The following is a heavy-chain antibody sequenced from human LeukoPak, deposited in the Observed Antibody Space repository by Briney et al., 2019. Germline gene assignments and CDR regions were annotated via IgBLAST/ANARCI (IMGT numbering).Heavy chain of an antibody. V-gene: IGHV3-48*04. Sequence: PGGSLRLSCAASGFTFSSYSMNWVRQAPGKGLEWVSYISSSSSTIYYADSVKGRFTISRDNAKNSLYLQMNSLRAEDTAVYYCAKDRSYDYGDFWGQGTLVNVSS. CDR3: AKDRSYDYGDF. D-gene: IGHD2-8*01. CDR2: ISSSSSTI. CDR1: GFTFSSYS. J-gene: IGHJ4*02.